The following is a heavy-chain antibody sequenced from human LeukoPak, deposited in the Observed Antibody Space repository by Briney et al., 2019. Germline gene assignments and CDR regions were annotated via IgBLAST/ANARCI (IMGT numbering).Heavy chain of an antibody. CDR2: INHSGST. CDR3: ASPPPSSSGMNV. V-gene: IGHV4-34*01. CDR1: GGSFSGYY. J-gene: IGHJ6*01. Sequence: SETLSLTCAVYGGSFSGYYWSWIRQPPGKGLEWIGEINHSGSTNYNPSLKSRVTISVDTSKNQFSLKLSSVTAADTAVYYCASPPPSSSGMNVWGKGPRSPSPQ.